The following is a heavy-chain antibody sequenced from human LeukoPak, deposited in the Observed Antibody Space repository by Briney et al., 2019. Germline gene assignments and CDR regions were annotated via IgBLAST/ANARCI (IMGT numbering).Heavy chain of an antibody. Sequence: ASVKVSCKVSGYTLTELSMHWVRQAPGKGLEWMGGFGPEDGETIYAQKFQGRVTMTEDTSTDTAYMELSSLRSEDTAVYYCATGPDGVQYYYGMDVWGQGTTVTVSS. D-gene: IGHD4-17*01. V-gene: IGHV1-24*01. CDR2: FGPEDGET. J-gene: IGHJ6*02. CDR1: GYTLTELS. CDR3: ATGPDGVQYYYGMDV.